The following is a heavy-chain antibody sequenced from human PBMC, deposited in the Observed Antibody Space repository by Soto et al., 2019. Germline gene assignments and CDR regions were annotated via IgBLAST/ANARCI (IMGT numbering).Heavy chain of an antibody. Sequence: SETLSLTCTVSGDSITKSTYYWAWVRQTPGKGPEWIGSIYYAGNTYYNPSLQSRVAISVDASKNQFSLELQSVTAADSAVYYCASVPYYGSGGDGPYFFDYWGQGILVTVSS. D-gene: IGHD2-15*01. CDR3: ASVPYYGSGGDGPYFFDY. J-gene: IGHJ4*02. CDR1: GDSITKSTYY. CDR2: IYYAGNT. V-gene: IGHV4-39*01.